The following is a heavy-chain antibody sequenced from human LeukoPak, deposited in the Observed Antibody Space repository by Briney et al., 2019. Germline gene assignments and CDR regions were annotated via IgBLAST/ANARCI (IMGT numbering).Heavy chain of an antibody. CDR3: ARDRGGSSVDYFDY. D-gene: IGHD2-15*01. CDR2: IYYSGST. J-gene: IGHJ4*02. V-gene: IGHV4-39*07. CDR1: GGSISSSSYY. Sequence: SETLSLTCTVSGGSISSSSYYWGWIRQPPGKGLEWIGSIYYSGSTYYNPSLKSRVTISVDTSKNQFSLKLSSVTAAGTAVYYCARDRGGSSVDYFDYWGQGTLVTVSS.